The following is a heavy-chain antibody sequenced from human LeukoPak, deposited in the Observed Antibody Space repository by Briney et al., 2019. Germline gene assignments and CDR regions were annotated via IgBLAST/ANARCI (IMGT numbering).Heavy chain of an antibody. J-gene: IGHJ4*02. V-gene: IGHV3-7*01. CDR2: IKEDGSQQ. D-gene: IGHD3-10*01. Sequence: GGSLRLSCAASGFNFNINWMSWVRQAPGNGLEWVANIKEDGSQQNYVDSVKGRFTISRDNAKNSVYLQMNNLRADDTAVYYCAKDRVGGSYNYWGQGTLVTVSS. CDR1: GFNFNINW. CDR3: AKDRVGGSYNY.